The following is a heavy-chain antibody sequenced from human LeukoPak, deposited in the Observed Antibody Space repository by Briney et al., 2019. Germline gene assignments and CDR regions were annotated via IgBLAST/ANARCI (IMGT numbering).Heavy chain of an antibody. Sequence: GGSLRLSCAASGFTFDDYAMHWVRQAPGKGLEWVSGISWNSGSMGYADSVKGRFTISRDNAKNSLYLQMNSLRAEDMALYDCAKDSIGYYDSSGPYYFDYWGQGTLVTVSS. CDR1: GFTFDDYA. CDR2: ISWNSGSM. V-gene: IGHV3-9*03. D-gene: IGHD3-22*01. CDR3: AKDSIGYYDSSGPYYFDY. J-gene: IGHJ4*02.